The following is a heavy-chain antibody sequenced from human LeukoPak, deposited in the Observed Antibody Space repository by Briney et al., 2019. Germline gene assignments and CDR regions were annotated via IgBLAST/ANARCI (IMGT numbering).Heavy chain of an antibody. Sequence: GGSLRVSCAASGFTFSSYAMSWVRQAPGKGLEWVSAISGSGGSTYYADSVKGRFTISRDNSKNTLYLQMNSLRAEDTAVYYCARLLYYYDSSGLSSWGQGTLVTVSS. V-gene: IGHV3-23*01. CDR2: ISGSGGST. CDR3: ARLLYYYDSSGLSS. D-gene: IGHD3-22*01. CDR1: GFTFSSYA. J-gene: IGHJ4*02.